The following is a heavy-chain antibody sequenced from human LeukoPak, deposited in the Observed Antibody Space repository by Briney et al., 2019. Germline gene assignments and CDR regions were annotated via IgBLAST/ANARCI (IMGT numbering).Heavy chain of an antibody. J-gene: IGHJ4*02. V-gene: IGHV3-30*02. Sequence: GGSLRLSCAASGFTFSNHGMHWVRQAPGKGLEWVAFIQPDGSIKYYADSVKGRFTISRDNSKNTLFLQMNSLRAGDMAVYYCARDQYRSSYYLDCWGQGTLVTVSS. CDR1: GFTFSNHG. CDR2: IQPDGSIK. D-gene: IGHD6-6*01. CDR3: ARDQYRSSYYLDC.